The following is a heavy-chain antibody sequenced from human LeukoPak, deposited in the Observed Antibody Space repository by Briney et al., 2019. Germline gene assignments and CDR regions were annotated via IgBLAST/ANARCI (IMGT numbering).Heavy chain of an antibody. V-gene: IGHV3-74*01. J-gene: IGHJ4*02. CDR2: INGDGSST. CDR1: GFTFSSYW. Sequence: RGSLRLSCAASGFTFSSYWMNWVRQAPGKGLVWVSRINGDGSSTNYAGSVKGRFTISRDNAKNTLYLQLNSLRAEDTAIYYCARSQGPYDYWGQGTLVTVSS. CDR3: ARSQGPYDY.